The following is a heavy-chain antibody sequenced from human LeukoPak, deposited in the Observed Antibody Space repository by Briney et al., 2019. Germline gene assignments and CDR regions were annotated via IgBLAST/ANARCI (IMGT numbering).Heavy chain of an antibody. Sequence: KPSETLSLTCAVYGGSFSGYYWSWIRQPPGKGLEWIGEINHSGSTNYNPSLKSRVTISVDTSKNQFSLKLSSVTAADTAVYYCARGVLRYFDWSRRGRFDPWGQGTLVTVSS. V-gene: IGHV4-34*01. CDR3: ARGVLRYFDWSRRGRFDP. D-gene: IGHD3-9*01. CDR2: INHSGST. J-gene: IGHJ5*02. CDR1: GGSFSGYY.